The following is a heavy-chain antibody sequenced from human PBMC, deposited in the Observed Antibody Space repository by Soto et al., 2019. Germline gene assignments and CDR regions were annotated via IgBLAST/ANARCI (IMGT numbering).Heavy chain of an antibody. CDR2: IYYSGST. CDR1: GGSISRSSYY. Sequence: QLQLQESGPGLVKPSETLSLTCTVSGGSISRSSYYWGWIRQPPGKGLEWIGSIYYSGSTYYNPSLKGRVTISLDTTKSQCSLKLSSVDAADTAVYYCTCIFSGGYGYGFYYYGMYVWGQGTTVTVSS. CDR3: TCIFSGGYGYGFYYYGMYV. J-gene: IGHJ6*02. D-gene: IGHD5-18*01. V-gene: IGHV4-39*01.